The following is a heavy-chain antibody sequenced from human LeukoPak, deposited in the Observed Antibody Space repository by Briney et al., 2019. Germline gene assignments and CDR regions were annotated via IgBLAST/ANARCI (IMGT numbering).Heavy chain of an antibody. CDR3: AKEGLYYDFWSGTN. D-gene: IGHD3-3*01. Sequence: GGSLRLSCAASGFTFSSYAMSWVRQAPGKGLEWVSAISGSGGSTYYADSVRGRFTISRDNSKNTLYLQMNSLRAEDTAVYYCAKEGLYYDFWSGTNWGQGTLVTVSS. CDR1: GFTFSSYA. J-gene: IGHJ4*02. V-gene: IGHV3-23*01. CDR2: ISGSGGST.